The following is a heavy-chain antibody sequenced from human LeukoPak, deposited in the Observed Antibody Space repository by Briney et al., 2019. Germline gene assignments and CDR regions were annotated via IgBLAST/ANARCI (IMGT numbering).Heavy chain of an antibody. Sequence: SETLSLTCAVYGGSFSGYYWSWTRQPPGKGLEWIGEINHSGSTNYNPSLKSRVTISVDTSKNQFSLKLSSVTAADTAVYYCARVSNTRTIRFAFDIWGQGTMVTVSS. J-gene: IGHJ3*02. CDR1: GGSFSGYY. V-gene: IGHV4-34*01. CDR2: INHSGST. D-gene: IGHD2-21*01. CDR3: ARVSNTRTIRFAFDI.